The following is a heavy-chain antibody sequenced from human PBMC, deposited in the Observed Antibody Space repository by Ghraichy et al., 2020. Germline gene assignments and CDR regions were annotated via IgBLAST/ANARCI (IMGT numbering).Heavy chain of an antibody. CDR3: AKSGYCSSTSCSVRDGFDI. V-gene: IGHV3-48*01. CDR2: ISSSSSTI. CDR1: GFTFSSYS. D-gene: IGHD2-2*03. Sequence: GGSLRLSCAASGFTFSSYSMNWVRQAPGKGLEWVSYISSSSSTIYYAESVKGRFTISRDNAKNSLYLQMNSLRAEDTAVYYCAKSGYCSSTSCSVRDGFDIWGQGTMVTVSS. J-gene: IGHJ3*02.